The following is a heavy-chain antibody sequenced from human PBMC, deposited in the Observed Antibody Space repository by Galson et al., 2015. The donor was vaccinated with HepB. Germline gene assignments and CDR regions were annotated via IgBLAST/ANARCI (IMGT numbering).Heavy chain of an antibody. J-gene: IGHJ2*01. D-gene: IGHD3-16*02. V-gene: IGHV3-48*03. Sequence: SLRLSCAASGFTFNNYEINWVRQAPGKGLEWISYISTGGGNIVYADSVKGRFTSSRDNADNSVYLQMNSLRAEDTAVYYCARASRGGAYRQFFELWGRGTLVTVSS. CDR1: GFTFNNYE. CDR2: ISTGGGNI. CDR3: ARASRGGAYRQFFEL.